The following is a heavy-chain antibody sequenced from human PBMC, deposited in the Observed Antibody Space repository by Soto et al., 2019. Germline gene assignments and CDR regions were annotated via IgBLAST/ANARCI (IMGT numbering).Heavy chain of an antibody. CDR1: GFTFSSYG. V-gene: IGHV3-33*01. CDR3: ARASPIYYYYYGMDV. Sequence: QVQLVESGGGVVQPGRSLRLSCAASGFTFSSYGMHWVRQAPGKGLEWVAVIWYDGSNKYYADSVKGRFTISRDNSXXTLYLQMNSLRAEETAVYYCARASPIYYYYYGMDVWDRGTTVTVSS. CDR2: IWYDGSNK. J-gene: IGHJ6*02.